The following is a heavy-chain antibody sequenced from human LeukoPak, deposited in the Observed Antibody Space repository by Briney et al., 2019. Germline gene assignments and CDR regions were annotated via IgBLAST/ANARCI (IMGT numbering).Heavy chain of an antibody. D-gene: IGHD3-22*01. CDR3: AALSDSSGYSNHY. V-gene: IGHV4-39*07. CDR2: IYYSANT. CDR1: GGSISSSYY. Sequence: SETLSLTCTVSGGSISSSYYWGWIRQPPGKGLEWIGSIYYSANTYYNPSLKSRVTISVDTSKNQFSLKLRSVTAADTAVYYCAALSDSSGYSNHYWGQGTLVTVSS. J-gene: IGHJ4*02.